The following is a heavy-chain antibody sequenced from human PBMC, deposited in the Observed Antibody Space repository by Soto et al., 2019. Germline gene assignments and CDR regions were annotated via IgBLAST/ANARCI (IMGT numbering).Heavy chain of an antibody. CDR1: TFTFSTYG. D-gene: IGHD6-19*01. J-gene: IGHJ4*02. CDR2: IWYDGNNK. V-gene: IGHV3-33*01. Sequence: QVQLVESGGGVVQHGKSLRLSCAASTFTFSTYGIHWVRQAPGKGLEWVAVIWYDGNNKYYTDSVKGRFTISRDNSKNTVYLQMNSLRAEDTAVYYCATNGDASGWYWGINYWGQGTLVSVSS. CDR3: ATNGDASGWYWGINY.